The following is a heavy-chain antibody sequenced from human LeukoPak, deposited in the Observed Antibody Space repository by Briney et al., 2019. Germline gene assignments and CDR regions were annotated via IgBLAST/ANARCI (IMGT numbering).Heavy chain of an antibody. V-gene: IGHV1-46*01. D-gene: IGHD3-9*01. CDR3: ARALTGYYSSSYYYYYYMDV. CDR2: INPSGGST. Sequence: GASVKVSCKASGYTFTSYYMHWVRQAPGQGLEWMGIINPSGGSTSYAQKFQGRVTMTRDMSTSTVYMELSSLRSEDTAVYYCARALTGYYSSSYYYYYYMDVWGKGTTVTISS. CDR1: GYTFTSYY. J-gene: IGHJ6*03.